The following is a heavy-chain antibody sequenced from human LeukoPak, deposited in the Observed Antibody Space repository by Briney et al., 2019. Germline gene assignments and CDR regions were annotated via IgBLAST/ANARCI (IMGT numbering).Heavy chain of an antibody. D-gene: IGHD2-15*01. CDR2: IGVNGDT. CDR3: VRDLGRGFYGMDV. Sequence: PGGSLRLSCAPSGFTFSSYDMHWVRQPTGKGLEWVSGIGVNGDTYYADSVKGRFTISRENSKNSLYLQMNTLSAGDTVVYHCVRDLGRGFYGMDVWGQGTTVTVSS. CDR1: GFTFSSYD. V-gene: IGHV3-13*01. J-gene: IGHJ6*02.